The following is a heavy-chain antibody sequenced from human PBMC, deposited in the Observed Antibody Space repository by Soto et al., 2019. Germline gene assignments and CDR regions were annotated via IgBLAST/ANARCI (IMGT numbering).Heavy chain of an antibody. Sequence: QVQLHESGPGLVKPSETLSLTCTVSGGSISSYYWSWIRQPPGKGLEWIGYIYYSGSTNYNPSLKSRVPISADTSKNQFSVKLSSVTAADTAAYYCARSGEQLAWFDPWGQGTLVTVSS. CDR1: GGSISSYY. V-gene: IGHV4-59*08. CDR3: ARSGEQLAWFDP. J-gene: IGHJ5*02. CDR2: IYYSGST. D-gene: IGHD4-4*01.